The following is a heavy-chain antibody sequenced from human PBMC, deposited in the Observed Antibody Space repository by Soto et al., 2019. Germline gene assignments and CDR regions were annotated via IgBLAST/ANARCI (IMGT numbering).Heavy chain of an antibody. D-gene: IGHD3-22*01. V-gene: IGHV4-31*03. J-gene: IGHJ3*02. CDR2: IYYSGST. CDR1: GGSISGGGYY. CDR3: ARDWHYYDSSGTTTRAFDI. Sequence: SETLSLTCTVSGGSISGGGYYWSWIRQHPGKGLEWIGYIYYSGSTYYNPSLKSRVTISVDTSKNQFSLKLSSVTAADTAVYYCARDWHYYDSSGTTTRAFDIWGQGTMVTV.